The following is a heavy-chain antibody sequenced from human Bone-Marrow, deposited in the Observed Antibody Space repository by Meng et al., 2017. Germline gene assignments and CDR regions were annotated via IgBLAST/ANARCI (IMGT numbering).Heavy chain of an antibody. J-gene: IGHJ4*02. D-gene: IGHD4-17*01. V-gene: IGHV5-51*01. CDR3: ARGSYGDYQRDYFDY. CDR1: GYSFTSYW. Sequence: GESLKISCKGSGYSFTSYWIGWVRQMPGKGLEWMGIIYPGDSDTRYSPSFQGQVTISADKSISTAYLQWSSLKASDTAMYYCARGSYGDYQRDYFDYWGQGTLVNVSS. CDR2: IYPGDSDT.